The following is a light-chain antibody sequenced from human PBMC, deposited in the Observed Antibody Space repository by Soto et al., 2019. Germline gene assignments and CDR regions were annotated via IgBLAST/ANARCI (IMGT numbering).Light chain of an antibody. Sequence: SYELTQPPSVSVSPGQTASITCSGDKLGDRYASWYQQKPGQSPVLVIYEDTKRPSGIPERFSGSNSGNTATLTIGGTQAMDEADYYCQAWDSSTHVIFGGGTQLTVL. J-gene: IGLJ2*01. V-gene: IGLV3-1*01. CDR3: QAWDSSTHVI. CDR2: EDT. CDR1: KLGDRY.